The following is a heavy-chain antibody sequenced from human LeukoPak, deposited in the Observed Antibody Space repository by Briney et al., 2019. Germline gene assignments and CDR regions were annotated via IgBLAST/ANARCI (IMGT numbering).Heavy chain of an antibody. CDR2: MSYTRTT. J-gene: IGHJ6*03. CDR3: ARTCNLHGVFYLDV. CDR1: GGSISRGDYY. V-gene: IGHV4-31*03. Sequence: SQPLSLTCSVSGGSISRGDYYWSWVRQHPGEGLEWNENMSYTRTTGRHPSLKSRVTISRDTSKNRLSLKETSVTAADTAVYNCARTCNLHGVFYLDVWGNVATVTVSS. D-gene: IGHD3-10*01.